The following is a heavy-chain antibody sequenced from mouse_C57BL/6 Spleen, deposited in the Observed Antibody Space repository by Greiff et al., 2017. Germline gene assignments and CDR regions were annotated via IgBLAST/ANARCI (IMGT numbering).Heavy chain of an antibody. Sequence: QVQLQQPGAELVRPGTSVKVSCKASGYAFTNYLIAWVKQRPGQGLEWIGVIYPGSGGTNYNEKFKGKATLTADKSSSTAYMQLSSLTSEDSAVYYCARTTTAVDDSDMDYWGQGTSVTVSS. J-gene: IGHJ4*01. D-gene: IGHD1-1*01. CDR1: GYAFTNYL. CDR2: IYPGSGGT. CDR3: ARTTTAVDDSDMDY. V-gene: IGHV1-54*01.